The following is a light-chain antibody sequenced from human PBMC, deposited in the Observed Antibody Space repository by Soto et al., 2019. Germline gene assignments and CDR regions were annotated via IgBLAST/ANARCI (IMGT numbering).Light chain of an antibody. Sequence: QLVLTQSPSASASLGASVKLTCTLSSEHSSYDIAWHQQQPEKGPRYLMKLNSDGSHSKGDGIPDRFSGSSSGAERYLTISSLQSEDEADYYCQTWDTGIQVFGGGTKLTVL. J-gene: IGLJ3*02. CDR2: LNSDGSH. CDR1: SEHSSYD. V-gene: IGLV4-69*01. CDR3: QTWDTGIQV.